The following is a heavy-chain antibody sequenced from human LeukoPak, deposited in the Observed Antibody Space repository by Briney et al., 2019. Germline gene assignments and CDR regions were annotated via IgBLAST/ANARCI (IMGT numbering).Heavy chain of an antibody. CDR1: GGSFSGYF. D-gene: IGHD2-21*02. CDR3: ARGQTSVVTAIPYYFDY. CDR2: INHSGST. V-gene: IGHV4-34*01. J-gene: IGHJ4*02. Sequence: SEALSLTCAVYGGSFSGYFWSWIRQPPGKGLEWIAEINHSGSTNYNPSLKSRVTISVDTSKNQFSLKLSSVTAADTAVYYCARGQTSVVTAIPYYFDYWGRGSLVTVSS.